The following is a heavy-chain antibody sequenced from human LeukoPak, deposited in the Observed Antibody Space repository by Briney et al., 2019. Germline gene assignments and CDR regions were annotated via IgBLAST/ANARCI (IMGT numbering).Heavy chain of an antibody. CDR2: IYPGDSDT. Sequence: GESLKISCKGSGYTFTKYWIGGVRQTPGKGLECMGIIYPGDSDTRYSPSFQGQVTISADKSISTAYLQWSSLKAPDTAMYYCARRDMATNTPFDYWGQGTLVTVSS. CDR3: ARRDMATNTPFDY. D-gene: IGHD5-24*01. J-gene: IGHJ4*02. CDR1: GYTFTKYW. V-gene: IGHV5-51*01.